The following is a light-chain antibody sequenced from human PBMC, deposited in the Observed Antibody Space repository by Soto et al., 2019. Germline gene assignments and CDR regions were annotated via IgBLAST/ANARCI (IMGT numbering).Light chain of an antibody. CDR2: GNS. V-gene: IGLV1-40*01. CDR3: ISYTSDSTPYV. J-gene: IGLJ1*01. Sequence: QSVLTQPPSVSGAPGQRVTISCTGGSSNIGAGYDVHWYQQLPGTAPKLLIYGNSNRPSGVPDRFSGSKSGTSASLAISGLQAEDEAGYYCISYTSDSTPYVFGTGTKVTVL. CDR1: SSNIGAGYD.